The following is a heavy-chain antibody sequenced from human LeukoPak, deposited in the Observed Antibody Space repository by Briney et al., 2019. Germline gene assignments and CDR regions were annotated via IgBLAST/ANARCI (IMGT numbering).Heavy chain of an antibody. CDR2: ISSSSSYI. CDR1: GFTFNSYS. CDR3: ARIWSGYGGNSFDY. D-gene: IGHD4-23*01. J-gene: IGHJ4*02. Sequence: GGSLRLSCAASGFTFNSYSMNWVRQAPGKGLEWVSSISSSSSYIYYADSVKGRFTISRDNAKNSLYLQMNSLRAEDTAVYYCARIWSGYGGNSFDYWGQGTLVTVSS. V-gene: IGHV3-21*01.